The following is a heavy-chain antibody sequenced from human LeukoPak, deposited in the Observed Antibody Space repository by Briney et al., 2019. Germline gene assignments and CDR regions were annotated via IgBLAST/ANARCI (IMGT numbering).Heavy chain of an antibody. J-gene: IGHJ4*02. D-gene: IGHD1-26*01. V-gene: IGHV4-4*02. CDR3: WRESGAFCPFGY. Sequence: SETLSLTCGVSGGSISSTNWWSWVRPPPGQGLEWIGEISLTGETNYNPSLNGRVTMSLDKSRNELSLQLTSGTAADTAIYYCWRESGAFCPFGYWGQGTLVSVSS. CDR1: GGSISSTNW. CDR2: ISLTGET.